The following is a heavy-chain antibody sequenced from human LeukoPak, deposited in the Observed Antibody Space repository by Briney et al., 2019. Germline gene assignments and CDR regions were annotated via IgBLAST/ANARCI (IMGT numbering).Heavy chain of an antibody. CDR1: GGSISSYY. D-gene: IGHD4-17*01. CDR3: ARHYGDLYLPFDY. V-gene: IGHV4-59*08. CDR2: MSNSGST. J-gene: IGHJ4*02. Sequence: SETLSLTCTVSGGSISSYYWSWIRQPPGKGLEWIGYMSNSGSTNSNPSLRSRVTISVDTSKNQFSLKLSSVTAADTAVYYCARHYGDLYLPFDYWGQGTLVTVSS.